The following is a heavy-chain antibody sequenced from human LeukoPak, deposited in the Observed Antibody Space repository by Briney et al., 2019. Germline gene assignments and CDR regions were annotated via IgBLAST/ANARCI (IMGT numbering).Heavy chain of an antibody. Sequence: ASLKDSCKASRDTPTNALTHCLRDAPGQSLEWRGWINAGTGNTKYSQTLQGRVTISRDTSATTAYMELSSLRSEDPSVFYCARTVPAMQWGDPFDFWGQGTLVTVSS. CDR1: RDTPTNAL. J-gene: IGHJ3*01. V-gene: IGHV1-3*01. D-gene: IGHD5-18*01. CDR2: INAGTGNT. CDR3: ARTVPAMQWGDPFDF.